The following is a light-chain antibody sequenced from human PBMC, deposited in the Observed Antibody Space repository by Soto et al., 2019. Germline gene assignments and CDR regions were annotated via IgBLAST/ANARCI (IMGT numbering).Light chain of an antibody. J-gene: IGKJ2*01. Sequence: EIVMTQSPATLSVSPGDRATLSCRASQTVSGNLAWYQQKPGQAPRLLIYDASTRSTGVPASFSVSGSGTEFSLTISIQQSEDFAVYYCQQYYNWYTFGQGTKLEIK. CDR3: QQYYNWYT. CDR2: DAS. V-gene: IGKV3-15*01. CDR1: QTVSGN.